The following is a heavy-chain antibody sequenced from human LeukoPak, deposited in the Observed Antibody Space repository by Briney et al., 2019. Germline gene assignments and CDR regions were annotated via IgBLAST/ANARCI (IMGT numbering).Heavy chain of an antibody. CDR2: INHSGST. J-gene: IGHJ4*02. V-gene: IGHV4-34*01. Sequence: SETLSLTCAVYGGSFSGYYWSWIRHPPGKGLEWIGEINHSGSTHYNPSLKSRVTISVDTSKNQFSLKLSSVTAADTAVYYCTRELSGSQDYWGQGTLVAVSS. CDR1: GGSFSGYY. D-gene: IGHD3-22*01. CDR3: TRELSGSQDY.